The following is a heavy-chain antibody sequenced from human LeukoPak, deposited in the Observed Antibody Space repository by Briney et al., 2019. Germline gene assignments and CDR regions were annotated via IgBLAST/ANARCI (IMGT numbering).Heavy chain of an antibody. J-gene: IGHJ5*02. V-gene: IGHV4-34*01. D-gene: IGHD6-19*01. CDR1: GESFTDYY. CDR3: SRGLRDVSGWRAWFDP. CDR2: INHSGST. Sequence: SETLSLTCAVYGESFTDYYWSWIRQSPGKGLEWIAEINHSGSTNYNPSLKSRATISVDTSKNQFSLKLTSVSAADTAVYYCSRGLRDVSGWRAWFDPWGHGNLVTVSS.